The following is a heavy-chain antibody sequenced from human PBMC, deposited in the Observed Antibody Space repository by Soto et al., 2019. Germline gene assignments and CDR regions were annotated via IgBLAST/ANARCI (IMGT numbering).Heavy chain of an antibody. CDR3: ARESAYGSGSYYLTRGYYYYYYGMDV. D-gene: IGHD3-10*01. Sequence: GASVKVSCKASGYTFTSYYMHWVRQAPGQGLEWMGIINPSGGSTSYAQKFQGRVTMTRDTSTSTVYMELSSLRSEDTAVYYCARESAYGSGSYYLTRGYYYYYYGMDVWGQGTTVTVSS. V-gene: IGHV1-46*01. J-gene: IGHJ6*02. CDR1: GYTFTSYY. CDR2: INPSGGST.